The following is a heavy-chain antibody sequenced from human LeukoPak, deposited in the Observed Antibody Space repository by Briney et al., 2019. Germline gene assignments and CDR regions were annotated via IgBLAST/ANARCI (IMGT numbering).Heavy chain of an antibody. D-gene: IGHD5-24*01. V-gene: IGHV1-18*01. Sequence: ASVKVSCKASGYTFTTYNINWVRQAPGQGLEWMGWISGYNGNTNYAQKLQGRVTMTTDTSTSTVYMELSSLRSEDTAVYYCARAQLPGWFDPWGQGTLVTVSS. J-gene: IGHJ5*02. CDR3: ARAQLPGWFDP. CDR1: GYTFTTYN. CDR2: ISGYNGNT.